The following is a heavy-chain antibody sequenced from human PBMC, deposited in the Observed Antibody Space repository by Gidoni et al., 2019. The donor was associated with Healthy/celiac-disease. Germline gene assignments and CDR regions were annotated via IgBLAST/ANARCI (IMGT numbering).Heavy chain of an antibody. V-gene: IGHV3-9*01. CDR2: ISWNSGSI. CDR3: AKGTTFDY. J-gene: IGHJ4*02. D-gene: IGHD4-17*01. Sequence: EVQLVESGGGWVQPGRSLRLSCAASGFTFDDYAMHWSRQAPGKGLEWVSGISWNSGSIGYADSVKGRFTISRDNANNSLYLQMNSLRAEDTALYYCAKGTTFDYWGQGTLVTVSS. CDR1: GFTFDDYA.